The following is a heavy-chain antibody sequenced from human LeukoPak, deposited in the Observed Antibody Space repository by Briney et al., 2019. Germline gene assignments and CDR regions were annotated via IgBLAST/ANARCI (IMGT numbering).Heavy chain of an antibody. D-gene: IGHD6-19*01. CDR2: LYTAGDK. Sequence: GGSLRLSCAVSGFTVDTRYMSWVRRAPGKCLEWVSVLYTAGDKYYAGSVKGRFTISRDYSTNTADLQINNLRAEGTALYYCATGQMFTSGGFDDWGRGTLVIVSS. V-gene: IGHV3-53*01. J-gene: IGHJ4*02. CDR3: ATGQMFTSGGFDD. CDR1: GFTVDTRY.